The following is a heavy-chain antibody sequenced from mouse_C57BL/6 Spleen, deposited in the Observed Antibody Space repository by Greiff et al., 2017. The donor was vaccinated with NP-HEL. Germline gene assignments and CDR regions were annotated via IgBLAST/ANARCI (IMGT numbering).Heavy chain of an antibody. V-gene: IGHV5-12*01. J-gene: IGHJ4*01. D-gene: IGHD2-1*01. CDR2: ISNGGGST. CDR3: ARRDYGNPYYAMDY. CDR1: GFTFSDYY. Sequence: VESGGGLVQPGGSLKLSCAASGFTFSDYYMYWVRQTPEKRLEWVAYISNGGGSTYYPDTVKGRFTISRDNAKNTLYLQMSRLKSEDTAMYYCARRDYGNPYYAMDYWGQGTSVTVSS.